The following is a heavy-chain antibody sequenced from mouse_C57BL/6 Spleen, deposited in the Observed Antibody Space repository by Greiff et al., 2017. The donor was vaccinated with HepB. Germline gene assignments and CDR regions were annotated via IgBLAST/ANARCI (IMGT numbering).Heavy chain of an antibody. Sequence: VQLQQSGAELVRPGASVKLSCKASGYTFTDYYINWVKQRPGQGLEWIARIYPGSGNTYYNEKFKGKATLTAEKSSSTAYMQLSSLTSEDSAVYFCARYSNYLYAMDYWGQGTSVTVSS. J-gene: IGHJ4*01. CDR3: ARYSNYLYAMDY. D-gene: IGHD2-5*01. V-gene: IGHV1-76*01. CDR1: GYTFTDYY. CDR2: IYPGSGNT.